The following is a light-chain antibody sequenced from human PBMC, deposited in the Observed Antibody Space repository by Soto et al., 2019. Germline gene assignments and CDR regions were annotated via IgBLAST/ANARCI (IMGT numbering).Light chain of an antibody. CDR2: GAS. Sequence: EIVMTQFQTTLYVSPGERASLSCRASQSVSSKLAWYQQKPGQAPRLLIYGASTRATGIPARFTGSGFGTELTLSISSLQSGDFAVYYGQHHSNWPPTFGQGTKVEIK. CDR1: QSVSSK. J-gene: IGKJ1*01. V-gene: IGKV3-15*01. CDR3: QHHSNWPPT.